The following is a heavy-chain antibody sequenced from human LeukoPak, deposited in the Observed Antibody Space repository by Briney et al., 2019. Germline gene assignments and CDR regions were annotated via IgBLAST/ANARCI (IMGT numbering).Heavy chain of an antibody. D-gene: IGHD3-9*01. Sequence: PGGSLRLSCAASGFTFSSYWMHWVRQAPGKGLVWVSRINSDGSSTSYADSVKGRFTISRDNAKNTLYLQMNSLRAEDTAVYYCARVMGDDFLTGVDYWGQGTLVTVSS. CDR2: INSDGSST. CDR1: GFTFSSYW. V-gene: IGHV3-74*01. CDR3: ARVMGDDFLTGVDY. J-gene: IGHJ4*02.